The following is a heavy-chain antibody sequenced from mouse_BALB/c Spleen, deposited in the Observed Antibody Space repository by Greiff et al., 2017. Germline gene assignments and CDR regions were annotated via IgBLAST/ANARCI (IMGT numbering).Heavy chain of an antibody. CDR1: GFTFSSYY. D-gene: IGHD2-4*01. CDR3: ARRGDYHYAMDY. Sequence: EVMLVESGGGLVKLGGSLKLSCAASGFTFSSYYMSWVRQTPEKRLELVAAINSNGGSTYYPDTVKGRFTISRDNAKNTLYLQMSSLKSEDTALYYCARRGDYHYAMDYWGQGTSVTVSS. J-gene: IGHJ4*01. CDR2: INSNGGST. V-gene: IGHV5-6-2*01.